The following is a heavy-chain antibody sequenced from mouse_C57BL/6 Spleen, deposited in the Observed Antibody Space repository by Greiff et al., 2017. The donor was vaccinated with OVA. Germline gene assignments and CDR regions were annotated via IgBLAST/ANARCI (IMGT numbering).Heavy chain of an antibody. CDR2: IYPGSGST. Sequence: QVQLQQPGAELVKPGASVKMSCKASGYTFTSYWITWVKQRPGQGLEWIGDIYPGSGSTNYNEKFKSKATLTVETSSSTAYMQLSSLTSEDSAVYYCARSITTVAYYAMDYWGQGTSVTVSS. CDR1: GYTFTSYW. J-gene: IGHJ4*01. V-gene: IGHV1-55*01. D-gene: IGHD1-1*01. CDR3: ARSITTVAYYAMDY.